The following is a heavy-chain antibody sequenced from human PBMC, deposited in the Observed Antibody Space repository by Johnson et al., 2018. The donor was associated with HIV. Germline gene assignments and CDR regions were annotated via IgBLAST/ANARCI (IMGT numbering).Heavy chain of an antibody. CDR2: IYSGGST. V-gene: IGHV3-66*02. CDR1: GFTVSSYY. Sequence: VQLVESGGGLVQPGGSLRLSCAASGFTVSSYYMNWVRQAPGKGLEWVSVIYSGGSTYYADSVKGRFTISRDNSKNTLYLQMNSLRAEDTAVYYCAKVGATVVTPRGEAFDIWGQGAMVTVSS. J-gene: IGHJ3*02. CDR3: AKVGATVVTPRGEAFDI. D-gene: IGHD4-23*01.